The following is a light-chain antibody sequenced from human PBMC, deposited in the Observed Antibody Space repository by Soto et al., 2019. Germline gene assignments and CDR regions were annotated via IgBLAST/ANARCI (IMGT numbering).Light chain of an antibody. Sequence: IVMTQSPATLSVSPWERATLSCRASQSVSSNLAWYQQKPGQAPRLLIYGASTRATGIPARFSGSGSGTEFTLTISSLQSEDFAVYYCQQYNNWPITFGQGTKVDI. CDR3: QQYNNWPIT. CDR2: GAS. J-gene: IGKJ1*01. CDR1: QSVSSN. V-gene: IGKV3-15*01.